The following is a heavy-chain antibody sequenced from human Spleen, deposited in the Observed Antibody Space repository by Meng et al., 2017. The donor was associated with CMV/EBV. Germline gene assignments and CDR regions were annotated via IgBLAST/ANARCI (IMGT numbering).Heavy chain of an antibody. CDR3: ARDEAGITIFGVAESYNWLDP. CDR2: INPSGGST. D-gene: IGHD3-3*01. CDR1: GYTFISYY. V-gene: IGHV1-46*01. Sequence: SVKVSCKASGYTFISYYMHWVRQAPGQGLEWMGIINPSGGSTIYAQKFQGRLTMTRDTSTSTVYMELSSLRSEDTAVYYCARDEAGITIFGVAESYNWLDPWGQGTLVTVSS. J-gene: IGHJ5*02.